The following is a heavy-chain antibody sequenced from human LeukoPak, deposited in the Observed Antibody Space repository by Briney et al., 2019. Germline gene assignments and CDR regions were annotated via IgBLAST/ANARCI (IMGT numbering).Heavy chain of an antibody. CDR2: IGAYNGNT. D-gene: IGHD2-15*01. CDR1: GGTFSSYA. CDR3: ARDAYCSGGSCYFDY. Sequence: ASVKVSCKASGGTFSSYAISWVRQAPGQGLEWMGWIGAYNGNTNYAQKLQGRVTMTTDTSTSTAYMELRSLRSDDTAVYYCARDAYCSGGSCYFDYWGQGTLVTVSS. V-gene: IGHV1-18*01. J-gene: IGHJ4*02.